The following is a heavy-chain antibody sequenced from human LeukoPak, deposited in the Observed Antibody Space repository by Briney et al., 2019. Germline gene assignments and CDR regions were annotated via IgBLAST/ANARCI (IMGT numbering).Heavy chain of an antibody. CDR3: ARVRGYCNSTICYRYYFDY. J-gene: IGHJ4*01. D-gene: IGHD2-2*01. CDR2: IYHSGST. V-gene: IGHV4-38-2*02. CDR1: GYSISSGYY. Sequence: SETLSLICTVSGYSISSGYYWGWIRQPPGKGLEWIGTIYHSGSTYYNSSLKSRFTISVATSKNQFSLRLPSVTAADTAVYYCARVRGYCNSTICYRYYFDYWGQGTLVTVSS.